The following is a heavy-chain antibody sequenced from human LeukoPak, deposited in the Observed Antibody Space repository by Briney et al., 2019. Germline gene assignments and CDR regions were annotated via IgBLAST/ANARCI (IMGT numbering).Heavy chain of an antibody. CDR2: INPNSGGT. V-gene: IGHV1-2*02. CDR3: ARDLLRDTAMAY. Sequence: ASVKVSCKASGYTFTGYYIHWVRQAPGQGLEWMGWINPNSGGTKYIQKFQGRVTMTRDTSISTAYMELSRLRSDDTAVYYCARDLLRDTAMAYWGQGTLVTVSS. CDR1: GYTFTGYY. J-gene: IGHJ4*02. D-gene: IGHD5-18*01.